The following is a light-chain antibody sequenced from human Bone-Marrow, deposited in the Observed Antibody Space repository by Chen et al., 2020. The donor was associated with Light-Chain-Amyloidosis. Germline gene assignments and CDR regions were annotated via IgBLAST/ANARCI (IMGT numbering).Light chain of an antibody. J-gene: IGLJ3*02. CDR3: SSYTSFSTLV. V-gene: IGLV2-14*03. CDR1: SSDVGGYNY. CDR2: DVS. Sequence: QSALTQPAPVSGAPGQSITISCTGTSSDVGGYNYVSWYQQHPGKAPRLMIYDVSDRPSGVSNRFSGSKSGTTASLTISGLQSEDAADYFCSSYTSFSTLVFGGGTKLTVL.